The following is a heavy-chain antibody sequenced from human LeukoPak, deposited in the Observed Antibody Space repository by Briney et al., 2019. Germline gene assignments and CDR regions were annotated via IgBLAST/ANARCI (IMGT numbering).Heavy chain of an antibody. CDR2: ISAYNGNT. Sequence: ASVKVSCKASGYTFTNYGISWVRQAPGQGLEWMGWISAYNGNTNYAQKLQGRVTMTTDTSTSTAYMELRSLRSDDTAVYYCARDQRGWFGELFGYYYYYMDVWGKGTMVTISS. V-gene: IGHV1-18*01. CDR3: ARDQRGWFGELFGYYYYYMDV. J-gene: IGHJ6*03. D-gene: IGHD3-10*01. CDR1: GYTFTNYG.